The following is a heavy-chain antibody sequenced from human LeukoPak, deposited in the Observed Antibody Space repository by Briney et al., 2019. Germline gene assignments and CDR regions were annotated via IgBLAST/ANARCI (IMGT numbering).Heavy chain of an antibody. CDR2: IRYDGSNK. CDR3: AKDDPNTYYYGSGSPDY. D-gene: IGHD3-10*01. Sequence: GGSLRLSCAASGFTFSSYGMHWVRQAPGKGLEWVAFIRYDGSNKYYADSVKDRFTISRDNSKNTLYLQMNSLRAEDTAVYYCAKDDPNTYYYGSGSPDYWGQGTLVTVSS. CDR1: GFTFSSYG. V-gene: IGHV3-30*02. J-gene: IGHJ4*02.